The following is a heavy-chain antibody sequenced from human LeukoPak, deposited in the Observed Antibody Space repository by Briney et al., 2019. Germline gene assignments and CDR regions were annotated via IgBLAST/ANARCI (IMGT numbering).Heavy chain of an antibody. V-gene: IGHV1-69*01. CDR1: GGTFSSDG. J-gene: IGHJ4*02. D-gene: IGHD3-10*01. CDR2: IIPSFRKP. CDR3: AREGLFTMVRRGTLDN. Sequence: SVKVSCKASGGTFSSDGITWVRQAPGQGLEWMGGIIPSFRKPDYAKKFQGRVTLTADESTSTAYMELSSLKSEDTAVYYCAREGLFTMVRRGTLDNWGQGTLVTVSS.